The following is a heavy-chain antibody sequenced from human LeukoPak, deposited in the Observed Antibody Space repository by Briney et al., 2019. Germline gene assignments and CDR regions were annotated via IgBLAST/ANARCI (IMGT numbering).Heavy chain of an antibody. CDR1: GGSISSGSYY. Sequence: SETLSLTCTVSGGSISSGSYYWSWIRQPAGKGLEWIGRIYTSGSTNYNPSLKSRVTISVDTSKNQFSLKLSSVTAADTAVYYCARGVVGNYWGQGTLVTVSS. CDR2: IYTSGST. V-gene: IGHV4-61*02. CDR3: ARGVVGNY. D-gene: IGHD2-15*01. J-gene: IGHJ4*02.